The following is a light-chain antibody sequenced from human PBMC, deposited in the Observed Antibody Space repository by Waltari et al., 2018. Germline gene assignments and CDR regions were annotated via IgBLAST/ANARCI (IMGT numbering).Light chain of an antibody. CDR2: EVS. V-gene: IGLV2-8*01. Sequence: QSALTQPPSASGSPGQSVTISCTGTSSDVGGYNYVSWYQPHPGKAPKLMIYEVSKRPSGVPDRFSGSKSGNTASLTVSGLQAEDEADYYCSSYAGSNNLYVFGTGTKVTVL. CDR3: SSYAGSNNLYV. CDR1: SSDVGGYNY. J-gene: IGLJ1*01.